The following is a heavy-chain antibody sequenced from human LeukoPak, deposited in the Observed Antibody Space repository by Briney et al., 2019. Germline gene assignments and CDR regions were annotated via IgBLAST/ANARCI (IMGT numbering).Heavy chain of an antibody. Sequence: GGSLRLSCAASGFTFSNAWMSWVRQAPGKGLEWVGRIKSKTDGGTTDYAAPVKARFTISRDDSKNTLYLQMNSLKTEDTAVYYCTTFYYGSGSYYNVPFDYWGQGTLVTVSS. CDR2: IKSKTDGGTT. CDR3: TTFYYGSGSYYNVPFDY. CDR1: GFTFSNAW. D-gene: IGHD3-10*01. J-gene: IGHJ4*02. V-gene: IGHV3-15*01.